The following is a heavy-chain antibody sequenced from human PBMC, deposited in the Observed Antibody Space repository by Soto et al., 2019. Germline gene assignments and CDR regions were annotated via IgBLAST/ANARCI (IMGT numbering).Heavy chain of an antibody. CDR1: GGSINSGGFY. CDR3: AAEISSAGHY. CDR2: IFPSGST. V-gene: IGHV4-31*11. Sequence: PAETLSLTCAVSGGSINSGGFYWHWIRQHPEKGLEWIGYIFPSGSTHYSPSLKTRVTLFVDTSKNLFSLRLNSVTAADTAIYYCAAEISSAGHYWGQGTLVTVSS. J-gene: IGHJ4*02. D-gene: IGHD6-13*01.